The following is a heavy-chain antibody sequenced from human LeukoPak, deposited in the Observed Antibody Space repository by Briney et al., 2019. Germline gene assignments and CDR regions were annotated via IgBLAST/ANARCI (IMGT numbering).Heavy chain of an antibody. CDR2: INPNSGGT. CDR1: GYTFTGYY. CDR3: ARQDRASGSFDY. J-gene: IGHJ4*02. Sequence: GASVKVSFKASGYTFTGYYIHWVRQAPGQGLEWMGWINPNSGGTNYAQKFQGRVTMTRDTSISTAYMELSRLRSDDTAVYYCARQDRASGSFDYWGQGTLVTVSS. V-gene: IGHV1-2*02. D-gene: IGHD1-26*01.